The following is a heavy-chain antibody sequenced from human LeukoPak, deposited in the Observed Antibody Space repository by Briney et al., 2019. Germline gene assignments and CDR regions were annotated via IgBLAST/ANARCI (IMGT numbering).Heavy chain of an antibody. CDR2: ISYHGSHK. V-gene: IGHV3-30-3*01. CDR3: TRVRGYYEGTISKKTYYFDY. J-gene: IGHJ4*02. D-gene: IGHD3-3*01. Sequence: GGSLRLSCAASGFTFTSHDMHWLRQAPGRGLEWVAFISYHGSHKYHTDSVKGRFTISRDNSKNTVYLQMNSLKTEDTAVHYYTRVRGYYEGTISKKTYYFDYWGQGTLVTVSS. CDR1: GFTFTSHD.